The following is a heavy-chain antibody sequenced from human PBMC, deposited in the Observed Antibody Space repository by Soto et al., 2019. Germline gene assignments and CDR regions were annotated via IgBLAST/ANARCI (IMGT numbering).Heavy chain of an antibody. Sequence: ASVKVSCKASGYTFTIYGISCVLQSPLHWLEWMGWIRAYNGYTNYAQKFQGRVTVTTDTSTSAAYMELRNLISDDTAIYYCARASDGYRSGWYVGYFDFWGQGTLVTVSS. CDR1: GYTFTIYG. D-gene: IGHD6-19*01. J-gene: IGHJ4*02. CDR3: ARASDGYRSGWYVGYFDF. V-gene: IGHV1-18*04. CDR2: IRAYNGYT.